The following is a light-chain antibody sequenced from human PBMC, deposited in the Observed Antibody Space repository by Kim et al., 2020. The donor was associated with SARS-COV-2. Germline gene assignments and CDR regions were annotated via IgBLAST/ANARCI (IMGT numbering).Light chain of an antibody. CDR3: TSFASTAIWV. Sequence: QSALTQPLSVSGSPGQSVTISCTGTSSDVGGYEYVSWYQQCPGKAPKFLIYDVNSRPSGVSDRLSGSKSGNTASLTISGLQAEDEAHYYCTSFASTAIWVFGGGTQLTVL. CDR2: DVN. V-gene: IGLV2-14*03. J-gene: IGLJ3*02. CDR1: SSDVGGYEY.